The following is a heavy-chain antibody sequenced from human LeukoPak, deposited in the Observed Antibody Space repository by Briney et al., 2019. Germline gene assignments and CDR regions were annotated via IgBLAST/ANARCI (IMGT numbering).Heavy chain of an antibody. V-gene: IGHV1-58*02. J-gene: IGHJ4*02. CDR1: GFTFTSSA. CDR3: AKDHLDWGSSGWFMGY. CDR2: IVVGSGNT. Sequence: TSVKVSCKASGFTFTSSAMQWVRQARGQRLEWIGWIVVGSGNTNYAQKFQERVTITRDMSTSTAYMELSSLRSEDTAVYYCAKDHLDWGSSGWFMGYWGQGTLVTVSS. D-gene: IGHD6-19*01.